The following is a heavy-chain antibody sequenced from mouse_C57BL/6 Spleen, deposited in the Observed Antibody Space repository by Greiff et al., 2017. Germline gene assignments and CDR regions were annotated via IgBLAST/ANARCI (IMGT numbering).Heavy chain of an antibody. V-gene: IGHV1-55*01. CDR3: ARERGTTVPNIDY. CDR2: IYPGSGST. J-gene: IGHJ2*01. CDR1: GYTFTSYW. Sequence: QVQLQQSGAELVKPGASVKMSCKASGYTFTSYWLTWVKQRPGQGLEWIGDIYPGSGSTNSNEKFKSKATLTVDTSSSTAYMQLSSLTSEDSAVYYCARERGTTVPNIDYWGQGTTLTVSS. D-gene: IGHD1-1*01.